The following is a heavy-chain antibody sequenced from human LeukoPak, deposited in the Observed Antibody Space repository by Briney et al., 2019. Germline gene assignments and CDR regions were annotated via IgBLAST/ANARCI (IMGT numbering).Heavy chain of an antibody. CDR1: GYTFTGYY. CDR2: INPNSGGT. D-gene: IGHD4-17*01. CDR3: ARVPYGDYAGDY. V-gene: IGHV1-2*02. Sequence: ASVEVSCKASGYTFTGYYMHWVRQAPGQGLEWMGWINPNSGGTNYAQKFQGRVTMTRDTSISTAYMELSRLRSDDTAVYYCARVPYGDYAGDYWGQGTLVTVSS. J-gene: IGHJ4*02.